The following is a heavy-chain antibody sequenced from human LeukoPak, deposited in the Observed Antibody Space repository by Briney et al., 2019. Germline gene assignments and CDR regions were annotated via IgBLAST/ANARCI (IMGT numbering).Heavy chain of an antibody. CDR1: GGSIVSHY. V-gene: IGHV4-4*07. CDR2: FYASGTT. J-gene: IGHJ1*01. Sequence: SETLSLICTVSGGSIVSHYWNWIRQPAGRGLEWIGRFYASGTTNTSPSLKSRVTMSVDTSKNQFSLKLSSVTAADTAVYYCARHFSEDGYNAAPFQHWGQGTLVTVPS. D-gene: IGHD5-24*01. CDR3: ARHFSEDGYNAAPFQH.